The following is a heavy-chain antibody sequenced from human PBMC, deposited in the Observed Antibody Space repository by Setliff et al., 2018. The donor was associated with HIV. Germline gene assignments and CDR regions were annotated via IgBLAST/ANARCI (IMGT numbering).Heavy chain of an antibody. V-gene: IGHV3-7*01. CDR2: IKEDGSEK. CDR3: ARDATRGGDMDV. D-gene: IGHD2-15*01. CDR1: GFSFSSYW. Sequence: QAGGSLRLSCAASGFSFSSYWMSWVRQAPGKGLEWVANIKEDGSEKYYVDSVRGRFTISRDNAKNSLYLQMNSLRAEDTAVYYCARDATRGGDMDVWAKGTTVTVSS. J-gene: IGHJ6*03.